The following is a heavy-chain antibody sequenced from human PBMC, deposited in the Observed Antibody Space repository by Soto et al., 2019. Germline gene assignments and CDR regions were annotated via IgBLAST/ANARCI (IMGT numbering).Heavy chain of an antibody. CDR1: GGSISSYY. CDR2: IYYSGST. D-gene: IGHD3-10*01. V-gene: IGHV4-59*01. Sequence: TLSLTCTVSGGSISSYYWSWIRQPPGKGLEWIGYIYYSGSTNYNPSLKSRVTISVDTSKNQFSLKLSSVTAADTAVYYCARLYYGSALDYWGQGTLVTVSS. J-gene: IGHJ4*02. CDR3: ARLYYGSALDY.